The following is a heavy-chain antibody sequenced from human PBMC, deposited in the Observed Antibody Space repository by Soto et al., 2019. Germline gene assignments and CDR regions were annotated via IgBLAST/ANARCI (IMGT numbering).Heavy chain of an antibody. CDR3: AREGASHGDTYYFDY. CDR1: GFNFSSYG. CDR2: IWYDGSNK. V-gene: IGHV3-33*01. D-gene: IGHD4-17*01. Sequence: SLRHYCGASGFNFSSYGMHRVRQAPGKGLEWVAVIWYDGSNKYYADSVKGRFTISRDNSKNTLYLQMNSLRAEDTAVYYCAREGASHGDTYYFDYWGQGTLVTVSS. J-gene: IGHJ4*02.